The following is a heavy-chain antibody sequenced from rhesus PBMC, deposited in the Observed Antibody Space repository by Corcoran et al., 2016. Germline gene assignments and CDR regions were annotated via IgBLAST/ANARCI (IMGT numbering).Heavy chain of an antibody. CDR3: ARVDSSGWGFDY. D-gene: IGHD6-31*01. CDR2: IDGSSTST. CDR1: GYSISSGYD. J-gene: IGHJ4*01. Sequence: QVQLQESGPGVVKPSETRSLNCAVSGYSISSGYDWSWIRQPRGKGLECIGYIDGSSTSTNYNPSLKSRVTISKDASQTPFSLKLSCVTAADTAVYYCARVDSSGWGFDYWGQGVLVTVSS. V-gene: IGHV4-127*01.